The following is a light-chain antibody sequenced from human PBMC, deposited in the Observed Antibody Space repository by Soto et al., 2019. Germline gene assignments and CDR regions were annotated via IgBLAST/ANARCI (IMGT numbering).Light chain of an antibody. J-gene: IGKJ1*01. CDR3: QQYNSYSPT. V-gene: IGKV1-5*01. CDR1: QSIRTW. Sequence: IQVTQSPSTLSASVGDRVTITCRASQSIRTWMAWYQQKPGKAPKLLISDASSLHSGVPSRFSGSGSGTEFTLTINSLQPGDSATYFCQQYNSYSPTFGQGTKVDIK. CDR2: DAS.